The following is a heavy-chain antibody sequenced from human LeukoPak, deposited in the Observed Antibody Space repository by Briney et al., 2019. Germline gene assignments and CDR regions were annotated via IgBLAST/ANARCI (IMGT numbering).Heavy chain of an antibody. CDR2: IKEDGSEK. CDR3: ARSGSSVFWY. Sequence: PGGSLRLSCAASGFTFINYWMSWVRQAPGKGLEWVANIKEDGSEKYSLDSVEGRFTVSRDNVKNSLYLQINNLRVEDTAIYYCARSGSSVFWYWGQGTLVTVSS. D-gene: IGHD3-3*01. V-gene: IGHV3-7*01. CDR1: GFTFINYW. J-gene: IGHJ4*02.